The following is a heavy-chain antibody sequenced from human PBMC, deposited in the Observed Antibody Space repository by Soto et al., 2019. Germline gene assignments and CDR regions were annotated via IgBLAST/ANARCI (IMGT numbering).Heavy chain of an antibody. J-gene: IGHJ4*02. CDR1: GFTFTSSA. D-gene: IGHD1-26*01. CDR3: ARVRYIGGSYTYYFDY. V-gene: IGHV1-58*01. CDR2: IVVGSGNT. Sequence: SVKVSCKASGFTFTSSAVQWVRQARGQRLEWIGWIVVGSGNTNYAQKFQERVTITRDMSTSTAYMELSSLRSDDTAVYYCARVRYIGGSYTYYFDYRGQGTMVAVSS.